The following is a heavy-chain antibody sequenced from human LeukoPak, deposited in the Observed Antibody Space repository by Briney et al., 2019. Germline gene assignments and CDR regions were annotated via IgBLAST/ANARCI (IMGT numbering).Heavy chain of an antibody. Sequence: GGSLRLSCAASGFTFSSYAMSWVRQAPGKGLEWVSAISGSGGSTYYADSVKGRFTISRDNSKNTLYLQMNSLRAEDTAVYYCAKDLGYYYDSSGYYPSSWFDPWGQGTLVTVSS. CDR3: AKDLGYYYDSSGYYPSSWFDP. D-gene: IGHD3-22*01. J-gene: IGHJ5*02. CDR2: ISGSGGST. CDR1: GFTFSSYA. V-gene: IGHV3-23*01.